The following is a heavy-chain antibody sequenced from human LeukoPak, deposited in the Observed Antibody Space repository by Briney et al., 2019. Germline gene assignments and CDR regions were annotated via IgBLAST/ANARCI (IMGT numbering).Heavy chain of an antibody. CDR2: ISSSSSYI. Sequence: GGSLRLSCAASGFTFSSYSMNWVRQAPGKGLEWVSSISSSSSYIYYADSVKGRFTISRDNAKDSLYLQMNSLRAEDTAVYYCARVRCSGGSCYYNYYMDVWGKGTMVTVSS. V-gene: IGHV3-21*01. J-gene: IGHJ6*03. CDR3: ARVRCSGGSCYYNYYMDV. CDR1: GFTFSSYS. D-gene: IGHD2-15*01.